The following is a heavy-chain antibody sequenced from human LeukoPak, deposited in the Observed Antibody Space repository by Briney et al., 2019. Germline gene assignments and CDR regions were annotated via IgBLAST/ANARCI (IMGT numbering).Heavy chain of an antibody. Sequence: SQTLSLTCAISGDSVSNNSTAWNWIRQSPSRGLEWLGRTYYRSKWYNDYAVSVKSRITINPDTSKNQFSLQLNSVTPEDTAVYYCARGDCSGGICYSDSAFDIWGQGTMVTVSS. CDR2: TYYRSKWYN. D-gene: IGHD2-15*01. CDR3: ARGDCSGGICYSDSAFDI. CDR1: GDSVSNNSTA. V-gene: IGHV6-1*01. J-gene: IGHJ3*02.